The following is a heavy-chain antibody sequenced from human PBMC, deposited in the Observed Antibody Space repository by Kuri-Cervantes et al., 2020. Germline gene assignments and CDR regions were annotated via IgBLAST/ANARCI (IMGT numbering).Heavy chain of an antibody. V-gene: IGHV3-48*04. Sequence: GGSLRLSCAASGFTFSSYSMNWVRQAPGKGLEWVSYISSSSSTIYYADSVKGRFTISRDNAKNSLYLQMNSLRAEDTALYHCARESGSGSPYWGQGTLVTVSS. CDR3: ARESGSGSPY. CDR2: ISSSSSTI. J-gene: IGHJ4*02. D-gene: IGHD1-26*01. CDR1: GFTFSSYS.